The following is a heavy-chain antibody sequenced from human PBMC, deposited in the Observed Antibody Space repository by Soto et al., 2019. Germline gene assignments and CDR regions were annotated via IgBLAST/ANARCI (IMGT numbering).Heavy chain of an antibody. Sequence: QVQLVQSGAEVKKPGSSVKVSCKASGGTFSSYAISWVRQAPGQGLEWMGGIIPIFGTANYAQKFQGRVTITAAESTSTAYMELSSLRSEDTAVYYCARVRQYCSSTSCYQVNGMDVWGQGTTVTVSS. V-gene: IGHV1-69*01. CDR3: ARVRQYCSSTSCYQVNGMDV. J-gene: IGHJ6*02. CDR2: IIPIFGTA. D-gene: IGHD2-2*01. CDR1: GGTFSSYA.